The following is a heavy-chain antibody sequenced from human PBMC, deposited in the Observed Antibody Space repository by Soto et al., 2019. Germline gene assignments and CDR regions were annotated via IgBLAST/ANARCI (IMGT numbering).Heavy chain of an antibody. J-gene: IGHJ6*02. CDR3: ARDKLITIFGVVTPDYYYYYGMDV. CDR2: ISYDGSNK. Sequence: GGSLRLSCAASGFTFSSYAMHWVRQAPGKGLEWVAVISYDGSNKYYADSVKGRFTISRDNSKNTLYLQMNSLRAEDTAVYYCARDKLITIFGVVTPDYYYYYGMDVWGQGTTVTVSS. CDR1: GFTFSSYA. V-gene: IGHV3-30-3*01. D-gene: IGHD3-3*01.